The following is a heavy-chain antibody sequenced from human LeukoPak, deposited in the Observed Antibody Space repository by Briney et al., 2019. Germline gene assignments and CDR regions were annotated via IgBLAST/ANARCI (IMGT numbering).Heavy chain of an antibody. V-gene: IGHV1-69*13. CDR1: GGTFSSYA. J-gene: IGHJ6*02. CDR2: IIPIFGTA. CDR3: ARRSYYGVHSYYYYGMDV. Sequence: ASVKVSCKASGGTFSSYAISWVRQAPGQGLEWMGGIIPIFGTANYAQKFQGRVTITADESTSTAYMELSSLRSEDTAVYYCARRSYYGVHSYYYYGMDVWGQGTTVTVSS. D-gene: IGHD3-10*01.